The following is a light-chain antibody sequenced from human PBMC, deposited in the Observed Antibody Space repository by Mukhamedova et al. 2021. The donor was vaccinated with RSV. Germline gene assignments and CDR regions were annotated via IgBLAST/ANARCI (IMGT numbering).Light chain of an antibody. CDR3: QQTYSLPHT. J-gene: IGKJ2*01. CDR2: PPS. V-gene: IGKV1-39*01. Sequence: YPPSTLQNGVPSRFSGSGSGSEFTLTISSLQPEDFATYFFQQTYSLPHTFGQGTKLGIK.